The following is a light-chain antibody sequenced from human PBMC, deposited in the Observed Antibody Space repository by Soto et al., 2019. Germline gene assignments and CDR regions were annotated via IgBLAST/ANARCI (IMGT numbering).Light chain of an antibody. CDR1: NSNIGNNY. J-gene: IGLJ2*01. V-gene: IGLV1-51*02. CDR2: XXN. CDR3: GTWDSSLTTGV. Sequence: QSVLTQPPSVSAAPGQKVTISCSGTNSNIGNNYVSWYQQLPGTAPKLXIXXXNXXXXXIXDRXSXXKSXXXXXLXITXLXXXXXXXXYCGTWDSSLTTGVFGGGTKVTVL.